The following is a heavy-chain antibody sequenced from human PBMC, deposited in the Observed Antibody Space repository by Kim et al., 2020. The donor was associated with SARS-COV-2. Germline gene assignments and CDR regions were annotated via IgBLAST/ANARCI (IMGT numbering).Heavy chain of an antibody. CDR2: IYPGDSDT. CDR3: ARLRVGLGGGHSLRYFDL. V-gene: IGHV5-51*01. J-gene: IGHJ2*01. D-gene: IGHD3-16*01. CDR1: GYSFTSYW. Sequence: GESLKISCKGSGYSFTSYWIGWVRQMPGKGLEWMGIIYPGDSDTRYSPSFQGQVTISADKSISTAYLQWSSLKASDTAMYYCARLRVGLGGGHSLRYFDLWGRGTLVTVSS.